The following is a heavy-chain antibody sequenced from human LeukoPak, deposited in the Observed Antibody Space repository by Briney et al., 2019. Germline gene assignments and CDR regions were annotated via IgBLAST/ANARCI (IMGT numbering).Heavy chain of an antibody. CDR2: IFYSGST. CDR1: GDSIRGNY. CDR3: ARPRCRYPAYFFDF. V-gene: IGHV4-59*08. Sequence: SETLSLTCTVSGDSIRGNYWTWIRQPPGKGLEWVGNIFYSGSTNYNPSLKSRVSISLDTSKNQFSLKLSSVTAADTALYYCARPRCRYPAYFFDFWGQGTLVTVSS. D-gene: IGHD2-15*01. J-gene: IGHJ4*02.